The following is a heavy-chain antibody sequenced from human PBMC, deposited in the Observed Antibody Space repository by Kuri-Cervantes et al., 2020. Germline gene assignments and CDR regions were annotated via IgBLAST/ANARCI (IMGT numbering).Heavy chain of an antibody. V-gene: IGHV1-2*02. CDR3: AIDYYDSSGYLKGD. CDR2: INPNSGGT. D-gene: IGHD3-22*01. CDR1: GYTFTNYG. Sequence: GGSLRLSCKASGYTFTNYGISWVRQAPGQGLEWMGWINPNSGGTNYAQKFQGRVTMTRDTSISTAYMELSRLRSDDTAVYYCAIDYYDSSGYLKGDWGQGTLVTVSS. J-gene: IGHJ4*02.